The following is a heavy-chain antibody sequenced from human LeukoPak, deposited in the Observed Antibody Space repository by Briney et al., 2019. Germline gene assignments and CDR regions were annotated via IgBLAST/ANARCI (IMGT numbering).Heavy chain of an antibody. CDR3: TRVFAYSYGDFDN. J-gene: IGHJ4*02. D-gene: IGHD5-18*01. CDR1: GFTVRNNY. V-gene: IGHV3-66*01. CDR2: IYSGGGT. Sequence: GSLRLSCEASGFTVRNNYMTWVRQAPGKGLEWVSVIYSGGGTYYADSVKDRFTISRDNSKNTLFLQMNSLRVEDSAVYYCTRVFAYSYGDFDNWGQGTLVAVSP.